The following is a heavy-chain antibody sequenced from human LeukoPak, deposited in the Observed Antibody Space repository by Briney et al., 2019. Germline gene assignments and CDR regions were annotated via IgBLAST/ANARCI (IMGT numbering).Heavy chain of an antibody. J-gene: IGHJ4*02. V-gene: IGHV1-69*06. CDR3: ARDGTRSSSYSN. CDR1: GGTFSSYA. Sequence: SVKVSCKASGGTFSSYAISWVRQAPGQGLEWMGGIIPIFGTANYAQKFQGRVTITADKSTSTAYMELSSLRSEDTAVYYCARDGTRSSSYSNWGQGTLVTVSS. CDR2: IIPIFGTA. D-gene: IGHD2-15*01.